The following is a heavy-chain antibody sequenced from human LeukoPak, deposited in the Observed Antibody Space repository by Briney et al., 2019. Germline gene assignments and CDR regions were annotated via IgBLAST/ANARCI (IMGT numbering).Heavy chain of an antibody. Sequence: GSSVKVSCKASGGTFSSYAISWVRQAPGQGLAWMGRIIPILGIANYSQKFQGRVTITADKSTSTAYMELSSLRSEDTAVYYCASVNCSGGSCYSTGPASYWGQGTLVTVSS. CDR2: IIPILGIA. CDR1: GGTFSSYA. CDR3: ASVNCSGGSCYSTGPASY. J-gene: IGHJ4*02. V-gene: IGHV1-69*04. D-gene: IGHD2-15*01.